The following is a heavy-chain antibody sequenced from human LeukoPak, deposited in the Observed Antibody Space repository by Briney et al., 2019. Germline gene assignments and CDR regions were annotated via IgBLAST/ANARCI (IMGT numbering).Heavy chain of an antibody. J-gene: IGHJ4*02. D-gene: IGHD3-22*01. CDR3: ARGEVAVQYYFES. Sequence: GGSLRLSCAASGFTITNYAMSWVRQGPGKGLEWVSGLSTSPRYADSVRGRFTVSRDHSTNTLYSQMNRLRAEDTAVYYCARGEVAVQYYFESWGQGTLVTVSS. V-gene: IGHV3-23*01. CDR1: GFTITNYA. CDR2: LSTSPR.